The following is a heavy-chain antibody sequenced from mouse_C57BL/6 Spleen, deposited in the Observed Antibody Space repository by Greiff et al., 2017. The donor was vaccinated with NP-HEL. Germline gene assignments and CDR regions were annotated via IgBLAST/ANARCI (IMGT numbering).Heavy chain of an antibody. Sequence: EVQRVESGGGLVKPGGSLKLSCAASGFTFSDYGMHWVRQAPEKGLEWVAYISSGSSTNYYEDTVKGRFTISRDNAKNTLFLQMTSLRSEDTAMYYCARDYDYDWFAYWGQGTLVTVSA. D-gene: IGHD2-4*01. CDR1: GFTFSDYG. V-gene: IGHV5-17*01. CDR3: ARDYDYDWFAY. J-gene: IGHJ3*01. CDR2: ISSGSSTN.